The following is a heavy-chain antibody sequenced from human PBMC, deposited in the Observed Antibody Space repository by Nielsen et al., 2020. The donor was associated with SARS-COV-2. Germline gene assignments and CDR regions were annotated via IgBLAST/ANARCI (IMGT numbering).Heavy chain of an antibody. D-gene: IGHD3-3*01. Sequence: ASVKVSCKASGYTFTGYYIHWVRQAPGQGLEWMGRINPNNGGTDSAQKFQGRVTMTTDTSISTASMELNSLRSDDTAVYYCAKVGPMNYDFWSAYFPGAFRWFDPWGQGTLVTVSS. CDR2: INPNNGGT. CDR1: GYTFTGYY. J-gene: IGHJ5*02. V-gene: IGHV1-2*06. CDR3: AKVGPMNYDFWSAYFPGAFRWFDP.